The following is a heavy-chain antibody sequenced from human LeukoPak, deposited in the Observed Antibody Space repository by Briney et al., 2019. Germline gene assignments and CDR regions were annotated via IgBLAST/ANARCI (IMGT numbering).Heavy chain of an antibody. J-gene: IGHJ3*02. CDR2: ISSSSSYI. D-gene: IGHD4-17*01. CDR3: ARDGHVGYGDYKINAFDI. Sequence: AGGSLRLSCAASGFTVSSNYMGWVRQAPGKGLEWVSSISSSSSYIYYADSVKGRFTISRDNAKNSLYLQMNSLRAEDTAVYYCARDGHVGYGDYKINAFDIWGQGTMVTVSS. V-gene: IGHV3-21*01. CDR1: GFTVSSNY.